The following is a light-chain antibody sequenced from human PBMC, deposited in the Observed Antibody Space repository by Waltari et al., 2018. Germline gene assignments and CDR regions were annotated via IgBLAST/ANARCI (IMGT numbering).Light chain of an antibody. J-gene: IGKJ3*01. CDR3: AAWDVSLSRYV. Sequence: DIVMTQSPDSLAVSLGERATINCKSSQTVMYFSNNKDYLAWYQQKPGQPPKLLIYWASTRESGVPDRFSGSKSGTSASLAISGLRSEDEGDYYCAAWDVSLSRYVFGTGT. V-gene: IGKV4-1*01. CDR2: WAS. CDR1: QTVMYFSNNKDY.